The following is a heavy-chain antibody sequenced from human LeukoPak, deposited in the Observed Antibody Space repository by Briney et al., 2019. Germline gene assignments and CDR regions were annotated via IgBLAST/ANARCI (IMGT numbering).Heavy chain of an antibody. D-gene: IGHD6-19*01. CDR2: INHSGST. J-gene: IGHJ4*02. V-gene: IGHV4-34*01. CDR3: ARQTEQWLVRGDYYFDY. Sequence: SETLSLTCVVYGGSFSGYYWSWIRQPPGKGLEWIGEINHSGSTNYNPSLKSRVTISVDTSKNQFSLKLISVTAADTAVYYCARQTEQWLVRGDYYFDYWGQGTLVTVSS. CDR1: GGSFSGYY.